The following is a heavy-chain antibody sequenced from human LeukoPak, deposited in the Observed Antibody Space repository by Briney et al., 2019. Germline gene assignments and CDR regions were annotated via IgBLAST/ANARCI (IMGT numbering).Heavy chain of an antibody. CDR1: GFTFSSYW. CDR2: ISTDGSST. Sequence: GGSLRLSCAASGFTFSSYWMHWVRQAPGKGLVRVSRISTDGSSTSYADSVKGRFTISRDNAKNTLYLQMNSLRAEDTAVYYCARVSSSSWWALDYWGQGTLVTVSS. V-gene: IGHV3-74*01. D-gene: IGHD6-13*01. J-gene: IGHJ4*02. CDR3: ARVSSSSWWALDY.